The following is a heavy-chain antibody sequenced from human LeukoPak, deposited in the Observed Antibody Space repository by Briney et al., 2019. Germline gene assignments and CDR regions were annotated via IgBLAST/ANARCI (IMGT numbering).Heavy chain of an antibody. CDR3: VRDRNSNLRLGF. V-gene: IGHV4-34*12. CDR1: GGSFSGYY. CDR2: IFHSGSV. J-gene: IGHJ4*02. D-gene: IGHD5-12*01. Sequence: PSETLSLTCAVYGGSFSGYYWSWIRQPPGKGLEWIGEIFHSGSVNYNPSLKSRVTISVDNSKNQFSLRLSSVTAADTAVYYCVRDRNSNLRLGFWGQGTLVTVSS.